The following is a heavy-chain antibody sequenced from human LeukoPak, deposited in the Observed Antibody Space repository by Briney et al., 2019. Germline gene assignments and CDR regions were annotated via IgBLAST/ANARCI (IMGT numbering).Heavy chain of an antibody. D-gene: IGHD6-13*01. CDR3: ARPSAAEGGMDV. CDR1: GGSFSGYY. CDR2: INHSGST. Sequence: SETLSLTCAVYGGSFSGYYWSWIRQPPGKGLEWIGEINHSGSTNYNPSLKSRVTISVDTSKNQFSLKLSSVIAADTAVYYCARPSAAEGGMDVWGQGTTVTVSS. J-gene: IGHJ6*02. V-gene: IGHV4-34*01.